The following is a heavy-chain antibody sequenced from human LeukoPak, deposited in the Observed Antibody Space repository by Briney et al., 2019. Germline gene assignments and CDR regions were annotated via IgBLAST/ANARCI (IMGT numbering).Heavy chain of an antibody. D-gene: IGHD6-19*01. CDR1: GFTFSNYW. V-gene: IGHV3-7*03. CDR3: ARGFSGWSH. Sequence: GGSLRLSCAASGFTFSNYWMTWVRQAPGKGLEWVANIKLDGNEKYYVDSVKGRFTISRDNAKNSLYLQMNSLRAEDTAVYYCARGFSGWSHWGQGTLVTVSS. CDR2: IKLDGNEK. J-gene: IGHJ4*02.